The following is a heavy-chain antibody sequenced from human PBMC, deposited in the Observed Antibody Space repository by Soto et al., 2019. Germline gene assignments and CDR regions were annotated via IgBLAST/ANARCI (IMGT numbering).Heavy chain of an antibody. CDR2: ISYSGSPT. J-gene: IGHJ4*01. D-gene: IGHD4-4*01. CDR1: VVSFYVFY. CDR3: VRDTTVTVPTSIDY. V-gene: IGHV3-11*04. Sequence: GPIKISSGCSVVSFYVFYTSGMCKNTGKGLEWVAYISYSGSPTYYADSVRGRFTISRDNARDSLHLQMNSLRVEDSALYYCVRDTTVTVPTSIDYWGHGTLVTV.